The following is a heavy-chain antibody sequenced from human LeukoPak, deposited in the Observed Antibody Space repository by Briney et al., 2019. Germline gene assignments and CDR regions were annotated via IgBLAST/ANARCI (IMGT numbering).Heavy chain of an antibody. D-gene: IGHD3-22*01. CDR3: ARFPPYYADSSATNAFDI. CDR1: GGSISNYY. Sequence: SETLSLTCTVSGGSISNYYWNWIRQPAGKGLEWIGRLLGSGSTDYNPSLKSRVTMSVDTSKNHFSLKLISVTAADTAVYYCARFPPYYADSSATNAFDIWGQGTMVTVSS. J-gene: IGHJ3*02. CDR2: LLGSGST. V-gene: IGHV4-4*07.